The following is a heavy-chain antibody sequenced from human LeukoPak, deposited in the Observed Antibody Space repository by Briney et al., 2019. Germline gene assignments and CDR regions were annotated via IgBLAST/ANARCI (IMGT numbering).Heavy chain of an antibody. J-gene: IGHJ6*03. D-gene: IGHD1-26*01. CDR2: ISAYNGNT. CDR3: ARPQGGAYYYYMDV. CDR1: GYSFTSYG. V-gene: IGHV1-18*01. Sequence: GESLKISCKGSGYSFTSYGISWVRQAPGQGLEWMGWISAYNGNTNYAQKFQGRVTMTRDTSISTAYMELSRLRSDDTAVYYCARPQGGAYYYYMDVWGKGTTVTVSS.